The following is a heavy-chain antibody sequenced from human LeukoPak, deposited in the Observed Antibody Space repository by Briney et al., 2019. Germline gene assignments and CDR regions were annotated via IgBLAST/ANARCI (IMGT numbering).Heavy chain of an antibody. CDR2: ISCNSGSI. V-gene: IGHV3-9*01. D-gene: IGHD3-22*01. CDR1: GFTFDDYA. CDR3: AKADSSGYSYYYYMDV. J-gene: IGHJ6*03. Sequence: GGSLRLSCAASGFTFDDYAMHWVRQAPGKALEWVSGISCNSGSIGYADSVKGRFTISRDNAKNSLYLQMNSLRAEDTALYYCAKADSSGYSYYYYMDVWGKGTTVTVSS.